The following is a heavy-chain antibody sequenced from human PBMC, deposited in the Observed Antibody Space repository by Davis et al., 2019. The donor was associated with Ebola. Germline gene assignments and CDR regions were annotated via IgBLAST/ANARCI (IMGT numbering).Heavy chain of an antibody. CDR2: IRSSDTTI. V-gene: IGHV3-11*01. Sequence: PGGSLRLSCAASGFTLSDYYMSWIRQAPGKGLEWVSSIRSSDTTIYYSDPVKGRFTVSRDNAKNSLYLQMNSLRAEDTAVYYCAKPVAGLHYYGMDVWGQGTTVTVSS. J-gene: IGHJ6*02. CDR3: AKPVAGLHYYGMDV. D-gene: IGHD6-19*01. CDR1: GFTLSDYY.